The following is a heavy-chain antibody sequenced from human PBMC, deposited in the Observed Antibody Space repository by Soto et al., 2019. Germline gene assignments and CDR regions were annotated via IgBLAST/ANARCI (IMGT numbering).Heavy chain of an antibody. V-gene: IGHV1-46*01. D-gene: IGHD2-15*01. CDR3: AREENCSGGTCYSEYFHR. CDR2: VNPSGGST. J-gene: IGHJ1*01. CDR1: GYLFTAYS. Sequence: QVHLVQSGAEVKKPGASVKVSCKASGYLFTAYSMHWVRLAPGQGLEWMGVVNPSGGSTNYAQNFQSRVTMTRDTSTSTIYMEPSSLRSDDTAIYYCAREENCSGGTCYSEYFHRWGQGTLVTVSS.